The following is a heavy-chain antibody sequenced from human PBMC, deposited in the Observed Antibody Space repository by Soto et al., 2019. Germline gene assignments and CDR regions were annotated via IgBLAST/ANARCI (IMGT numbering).Heavy chain of an antibody. CDR1: GFTFSSYG. Sequence: QVQLVESGGGVVQPGRSLRLSCAASGFTFSSYGMHWVRQAPGKGLEWVAVIWYDGSNKYYAVSVKGRFTISRDNSKNTLYLQMNSLRAEDTAVYYCARGGATVTTHYYYYYYMDVWGKGTTVTVSS. CDR2: IWYDGSNK. V-gene: IGHV3-33*01. CDR3: ARGGATVTTHYYYYYYMDV. J-gene: IGHJ6*03. D-gene: IGHD4-4*01.